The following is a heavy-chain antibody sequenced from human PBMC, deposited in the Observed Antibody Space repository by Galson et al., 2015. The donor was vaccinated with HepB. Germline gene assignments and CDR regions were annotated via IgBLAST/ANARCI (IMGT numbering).Heavy chain of an antibody. CDR3: TTTGEGVAPGY. CDR1: GFTFSGSA. Sequence: SLRLSCAASGFTFSGSAMHWVRQASGKGLEWVGRIRSKANSYTTAYPASVKGKFTISRDDSKNTAYLQMNSLKTEDTAVYYCTTTGEGVAPGYWGQGTLVTVSS. J-gene: IGHJ4*02. CDR2: IRSKANSYTT. D-gene: IGHD3-10*01. V-gene: IGHV3-73*01.